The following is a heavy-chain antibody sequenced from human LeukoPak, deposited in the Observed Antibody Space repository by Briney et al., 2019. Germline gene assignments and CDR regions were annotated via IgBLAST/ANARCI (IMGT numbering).Heavy chain of an antibody. J-gene: IGHJ6*02. Sequence: ASVKVSCKASGYTFTSYYMHWVRQAPGQGLEWMGIINPSGGSTSYAQKFQGRVTMTRDTSTSTVYMELSSLRSEDTAVYYCARGGGGNSSYYYYGMDVWGQGTTVTVSS. V-gene: IGHV1-46*01. CDR3: ARGGGGNSSYYYYGMDV. CDR2: INPSGGST. D-gene: IGHD4-23*01. CDR1: GYTFTSYY.